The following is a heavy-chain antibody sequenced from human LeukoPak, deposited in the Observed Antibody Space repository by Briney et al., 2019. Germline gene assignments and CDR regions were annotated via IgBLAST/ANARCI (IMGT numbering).Heavy chain of an antibody. D-gene: IGHD2-15*01. CDR3: ARDGGGGTWLKKANWFDS. V-gene: IGHV1-46*01. CDR1: GYTFTTYY. CDR2: INPTGGTT. Sequence: ASVKVSCKASGYTFTTYYMHWVRQAPGQGLEWMGIINPTGGTTFYPHKFQGRVTMTRDTSTSTFYMDLSSLKSEDTAVYYCARDGGGGTWLKKANWFDSWGQGTLAIVSS. J-gene: IGHJ5*01.